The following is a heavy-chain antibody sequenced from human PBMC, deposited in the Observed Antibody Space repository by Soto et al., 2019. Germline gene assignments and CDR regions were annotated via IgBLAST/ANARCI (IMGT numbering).Heavy chain of an antibody. V-gene: IGHV1-46*01. CDR2: INPSGGST. CDR1: GYTFTSYY. Sequence: GASVKVSCKASGYTFTSYYMHWVRQAPGQGLEWMGIINPSGGSTSYAQKFQGRVTMTRDTSTSTVYMELSSLRSEDTAVYYCASAPDGYCSGGSCQGFDPWGQGTLVTVSS. D-gene: IGHD2-15*01. CDR3: ASAPDGYCSGGSCQGFDP. J-gene: IGHJ5*02.